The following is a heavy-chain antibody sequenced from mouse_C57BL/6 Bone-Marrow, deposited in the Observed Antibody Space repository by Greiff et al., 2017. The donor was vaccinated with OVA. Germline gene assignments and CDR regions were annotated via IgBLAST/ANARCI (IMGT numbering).Heavy chain of an antibody. D-gene: IGHD1-1*01. J-gene: IGHJ4*01. V-gene: IGHV1-82*01. Sequence: QVQLVESGPELVKPGASVKISCKASGYAFSSSWMNWVKQRPGKGLEWIGRIYPGDGDTNYNGKFKGKATLTADKSSSTAYMQLSSLTSEDSAVYFCARRITTVVAQYYYAMDYWGQGTSVTVSS. CDR2: IYPGDGDT. CDR1: GYAFSSSW. CDR3: ARRITTVVAQYYYAMDY.